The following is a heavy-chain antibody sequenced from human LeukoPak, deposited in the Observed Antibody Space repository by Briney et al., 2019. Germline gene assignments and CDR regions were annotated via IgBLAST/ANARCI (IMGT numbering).Heavy chain of an antibody. V-gene: IGHV5-51*01. CDR2: IYPGDSDT. CDR1: GYSFTTYW. J-gene: IGHJ4*02. D-gene: IGHD5-24*01. Sequence: GESLKISCRGSGYSFTTYWIGWGRQMPGEDLEWMGIIYPGDSDTRYSTSFQGQVTISANKTISTAYLQWSSLKASDTAMYYCARSEMATVFSQDYWGQGTLVTVSS. CDR3: ARSEMATVFSQDY.